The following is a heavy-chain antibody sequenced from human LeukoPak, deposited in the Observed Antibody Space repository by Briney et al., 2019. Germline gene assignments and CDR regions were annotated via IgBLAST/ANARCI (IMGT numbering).Heavy chain of an antibody. CDR1: GFTFSSYA. J-gene: IGHJ4*02. CDR3: AKGEATYNWNDGYFDY. D-gene: IGHD1-1*01. CDR2: ISGSGGST. V-gene: IGHV3-23*01. Sequence: QAGGSLRLSCAASGFTFSSYAMSWVRQAPGKGLEWVSAISGSGGSTYYADSVKGRFTISRDNSKNTLYLQMNSLRAEDTAVYYCAKGEATYNWNDGYFDYWGQGTLVTVSS.